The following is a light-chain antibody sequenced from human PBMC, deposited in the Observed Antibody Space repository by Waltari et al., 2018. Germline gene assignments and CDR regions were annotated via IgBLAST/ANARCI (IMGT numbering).Light chain of an antibody. V-gene: IGLV3-21*04. CDR2: YDS. CDR1: NIGSNS. CDR3: LVWHSTIDHQGV. Sequence: SYVVTQSPSVSVAPGETARITCGGDNIGSNSVHWYQQRPGQAPVLVISYDSARPSGIPARFSGSNSGNTATLTISWVEAEDEADYYCLVWHSTIDHQGVFGGGTKLTVL. J-gene: IGLJ2*01.